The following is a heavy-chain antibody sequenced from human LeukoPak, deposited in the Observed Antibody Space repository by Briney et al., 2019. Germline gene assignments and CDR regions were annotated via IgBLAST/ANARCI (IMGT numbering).Heavy chain of an antibody. V-gene: IGHV4-39*01. J-gene: IGHJ4*02. CDR3: AAYYDSSGYYYGDY. D-gene: IGHD3-22*01. Sequence: KSSDTLSLTCTVSGGSISSNSYYWGWIRQPPGKGLEWIGSIYYSGSTYYNPSLKSRVTISVDTSKNQFSLKLSSVTAADTAVYYCAAYYDSSGYYYGDYWGQGTLVTVSS. CDR2: IYYSGST. CDR1: GGSISSNSYY.